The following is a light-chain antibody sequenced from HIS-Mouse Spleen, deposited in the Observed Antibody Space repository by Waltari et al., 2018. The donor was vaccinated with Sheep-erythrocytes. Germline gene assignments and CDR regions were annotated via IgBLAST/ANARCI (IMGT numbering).Light chain of an antibody. J-gene: IGLJ1*01. V-gene: IGLV2-11*01. CDR2: DVI. Sequence: QSALTQPRSVSGSPGQSVTISCTGPSSDVVGYNYVSWYQQHPGKAPKIMIYDVITRPSGVTDRFSGSKSGNTASLTISGLQAEDEADYYCCSYAGSYNHVFATGTKVTVL. CDR3: CSYAGSYNHV. CDR1: SSDVVGYNY.